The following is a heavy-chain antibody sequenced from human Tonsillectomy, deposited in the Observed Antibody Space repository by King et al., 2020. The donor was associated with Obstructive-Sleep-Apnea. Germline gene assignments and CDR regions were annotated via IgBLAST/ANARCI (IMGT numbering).Heavy chain of an antibody. V-gene: IGHV3-11*01. CDR2: ISGGGSAI. J-gene: IGHJ1*01. Sequence: HVQLVESGGGLVKSGESLRLSCAASGFIFSDYYMSWIRQAPGKGLDWVAYISGGGSAIYYADFFKGRFTISRDNANNSLYLQMNSQRVEDTAVYYCARTLIWGQGIRVTVS. CDR1: GFIFSDYY. CDR3: ARTLI. D-gene: IGHD3-16*01.